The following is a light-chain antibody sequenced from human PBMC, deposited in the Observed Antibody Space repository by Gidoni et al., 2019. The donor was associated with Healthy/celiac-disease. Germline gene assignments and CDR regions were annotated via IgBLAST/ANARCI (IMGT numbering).Light chain of an antibody. V-gene: IGKV1-39*01. CDR2: AAS. J-gene: IGKJ1*01. Sequence: DIQMTQSPSSLSASVGDRVTITCRASQSSSSYLHWYQQQPGKAPKLLIYAASSLQSGVPSRFSGSGSGTDFTLTISSLQPEDFATYYCQQSYSTPWTFXQXTKVEIK. CDR1: QSSSSY. CDR3: QQSYSTPWT.